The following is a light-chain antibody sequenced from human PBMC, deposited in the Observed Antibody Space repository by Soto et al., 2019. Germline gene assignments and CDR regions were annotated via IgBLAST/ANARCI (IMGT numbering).Light chain of an antibody. J-gene: IGLJ2*01. CDR1: SSDVGSYNR. V-gene: IGLV2-18*02. CDR3: SSYTSSSTV. Sequence: QSALTQPPSVSGSPGQSVTISCTGTSSDVGSYNRVSWYQQPPGTAPKLMIYEVRNRPSGVPDRFSGSKSGNTASLTISGLQDEDEADYYCSSYTSSSTVFGGGTKLTVL. CDR2: EVR.